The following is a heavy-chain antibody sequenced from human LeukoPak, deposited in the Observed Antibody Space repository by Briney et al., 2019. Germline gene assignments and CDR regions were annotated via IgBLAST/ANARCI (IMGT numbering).Heavy chain of an antibody. Sequence: ASVKVSCKASGGTFSSYAISWVRQAPGQGLEWMGGIIPIFGTANYAQKFQGRVTITTDESTSTAYMELSSLRSEDAAVYYCARDYGSGSYSSSVGAWGQGTLVTVSS. D-gene: IGHD3-10*01. CDR3: ARDYGSGSYSSSVGA. V-gene: IGHV1-69*05. CDR1: GGTFSSYA. J-gene: IGHJ5*02. CDR2: IIPIFGTA.